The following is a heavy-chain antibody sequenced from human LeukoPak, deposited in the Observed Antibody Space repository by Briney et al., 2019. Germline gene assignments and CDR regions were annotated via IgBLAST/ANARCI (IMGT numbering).Heavy chain of an antibody. Sequence: PSETLSLTCTVSGGSISSSSYYWGWIRQPPGKGLEWIGSIYYSGSTYYNPSLKSRVTISIDTSKNQFSLKLSSVTAADTAVYYCARDGAAAGHGDAFDIWGQGTMVTVSS. J-gene: IGHJ3*02. CDR3: ARDGAAAGHGDAFDI. CDR1: GGSISSSSYY. V-gene: IGHV4-39*07. D-gene: IGHD6-13*01. CDR2: IYYSGST.